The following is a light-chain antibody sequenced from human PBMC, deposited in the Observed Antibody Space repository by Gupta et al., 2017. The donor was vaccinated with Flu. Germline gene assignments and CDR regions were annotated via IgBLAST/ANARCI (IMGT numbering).Light chain of an antibody. V-gene: IGKV3-20*01. CDR3: QQYGSPPPRT. CDR2: EAS. CDR1: QSVSGTY. J-gene: IGKJ4*01. Sequence: LSLSPGEKATLPCRASQSVSGTYLAWYQQKPGQAPRLLIYEASSRATGIPDRFSGSGSGADFTLTISRLEPEDFGVYYCQQYGSPPPRTFGGGTKVEIK.